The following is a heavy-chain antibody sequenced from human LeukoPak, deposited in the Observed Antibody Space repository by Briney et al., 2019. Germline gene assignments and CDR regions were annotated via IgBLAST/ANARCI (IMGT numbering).Heavy chain of an antibody. V-gene: IGHV4-30-2*01. Sequence: SETLSLTCAVSGGSISSGGYSWSWIRQPPGTGLEWIGYIYHSGSTYYNPSLKSRVTISVDRSKNQCSLKLSSVTAADTAVYYCARSITMVRGVIGSLYYYGMDVWGKGTTVTVSS. J-gene: IGHJ6*04. CDR3: ARSITMVRGVIGSLYYYGMDV. CDR1: GGSISSGGYS. CDR2: IYHSGST. D-gene: IGHD3-10*01.